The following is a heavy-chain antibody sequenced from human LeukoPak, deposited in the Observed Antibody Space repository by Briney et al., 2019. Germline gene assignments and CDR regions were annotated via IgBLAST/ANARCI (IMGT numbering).Heavy chain of an antibody. CDR3: AKDMLPGSSSGIDY. CDR2: IKQDGSEK. V-gene: IGHV3-7*03. CDR1: GFTFSSYW. Sequence: PGGSLRLSCAASGFTFSSYWMSWVRQAPGKGLEWVANIKQDGSEKYYVDSVKGRFTISRDNAKNSLYLQMNSLRAEDTAVYYCAKDMLPGSSSGIDYWGQGTLVTVSS. J-gene: IGHJ4*02. D-gene: IGHD6-6*01.